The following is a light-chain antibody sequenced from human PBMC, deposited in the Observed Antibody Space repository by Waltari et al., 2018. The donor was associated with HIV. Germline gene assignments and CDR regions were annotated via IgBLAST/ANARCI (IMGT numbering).Light chain of an antibody. CDR3: AAWDDSLNGL. V-gene: IGLV1-44*01. Sequence: QSVLTQPPSASGTPGQRVTISCSGRRSNIGSNPVSWYQQLPGTARKLILPDNNRRPSGVPDRSSGSKAGTSASLAISGLQSEDEGDYFCAAWDDSLNGLFGGGTKLTV. J-gene: IGLJ2*01. CDR2: DNN. CDR1: RSNIGSNP.